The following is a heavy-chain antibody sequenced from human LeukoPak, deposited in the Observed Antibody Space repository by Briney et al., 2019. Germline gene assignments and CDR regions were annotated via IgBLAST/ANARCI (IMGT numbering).Heavy chain of an antibody. CDR2: INPSGGST. CDR3: ARDPDYYGSGSYYKGFDY. D-gene: IGHD3-10*01. V-gene: IGHV1-46*01. J-gene: IGHJ4*02. CDR1: GYTFTSYY. Sequence: ASVKVSCKASGYTFTSYYMHWVRQAPGQGLEWMGIINPSGGSTSYAQKFRGRVTMTRDTSTSTVYMELSSLRSEDTAVYYCARDPDYYGSGSYYKGFDYWGQGTLVTVSS.